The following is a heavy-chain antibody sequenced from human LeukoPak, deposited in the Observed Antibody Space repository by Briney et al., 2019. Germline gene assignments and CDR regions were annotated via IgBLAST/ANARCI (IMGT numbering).Heavy chain of an antibody. CDR1: GYSFTNW. CDR2: IFPADSDT. Sequence: GESLKISCKGSGYSFTNWIGWVRQMPGKGLEWMGIIFPADSDTRYSPSFQGQVTISADKSINTAYLQWSSLEASDTAMYYCARHWDSNGYYYNFDYWGQGTLVTVSS. CDR3: ARHWDSNGYYYNFDY. D-gene: IGHD3-22*01. V-gene: IGHV5-51*01. J-gene: IGHJ4*02.